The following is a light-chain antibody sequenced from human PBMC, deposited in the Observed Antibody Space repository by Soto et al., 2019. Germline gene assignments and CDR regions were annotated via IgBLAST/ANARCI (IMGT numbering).Light chain of an antibody. Sequence: QSVLTQPPSASGTPGQRVTISCSGSSSNIGSNYVYWYQQLPGTAPKLLIYRNKQRPSGVPDRFSGSKSDTSASLAISGLRSEDEADYYCAAWDDSLSALVFGGGTKLTVL. CDR2: RNK. CDR1: SSNIGSNY. J-gene: IGLJ3*02. CDR3: AAWDDSLSALV. V-gene: IGLV1-47*01.